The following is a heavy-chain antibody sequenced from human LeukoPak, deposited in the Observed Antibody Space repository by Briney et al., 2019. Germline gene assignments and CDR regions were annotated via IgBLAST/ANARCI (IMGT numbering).Heavy chain of an antibody. CDR2: IYYSGST. CDR1: GGSISSSSYY. Sequence: PSETLSLTCTVSGGSISSSSYYWGWIRQPPGKGLEWIGSIYYSGSTYYNPSLKSRVTISVDTSKNQFSLKLSSVTAADTAVYYCARHDFSSNWFDPWGQGTLVTVSS. CDR3: ARHDFSSNWFDP. V-gene: IGHV4-39*01. J-gene: IGHJ5*02. D-gene: IGHD6-6*01.